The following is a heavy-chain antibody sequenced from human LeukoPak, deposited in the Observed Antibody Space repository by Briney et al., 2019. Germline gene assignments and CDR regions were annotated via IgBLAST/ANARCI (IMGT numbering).Heavy chain of an antibody. CDR2: IIPIFGTA. V-gene: IGHV1-69*13. J-gene: IGHJ5*02. CDR3: ARDRNDYGDYGWFDP. Sequence: SVKVSCTASGGTFSSYAISWVRQAPGQGLEWMGGIIPIFGTANYAQKFQGRVTITADESTSTAYMELSSLRSEDTAVYYCARDRNDYGDYGWFDPWGQGTLVTVSS. CDR1: GGTFSSYA. D-gene: IGHD4-17*01.